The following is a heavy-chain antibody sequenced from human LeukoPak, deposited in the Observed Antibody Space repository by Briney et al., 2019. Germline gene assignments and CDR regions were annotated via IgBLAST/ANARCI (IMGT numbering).Heavy chain of an antibody. Sequence: QPGGSLRLSCAASGFTFNNFGMHWVRQAPGKGLEWVAVISYDGRNKYYVDSVKGRFAISRDNAKNSLYLQMNSLRAEDTAVYYCARTLTIFGVVIPFDYWGQGTLVTVSS. J-gene: IGHJ4*02. CDR2: ISYDGRNK. D-gene: IGHD3-3*01. CDR1: GFTFNNFG. CDR3: ARTLTIFGVVIPFDY. V-gene: IGHV3-33*05.